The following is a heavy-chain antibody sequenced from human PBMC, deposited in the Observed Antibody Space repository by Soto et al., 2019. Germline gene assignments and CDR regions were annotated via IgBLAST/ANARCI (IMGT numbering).Heavy chain of an antibody. CDR3: ARDRADRGFDY. Sequence: QVQLEQSGAEVKKPGSSVTASCKASGDRFTSYAISWVRQAPGQGLEWVGTVLPVLGTTNYAQKLRGRVIITADESTSTAYMELGSLRSDDTAIYYCARDRADRGFDYWGQGTLVTVSS. CDR1: GDRFTSYA. V-gene: IGHV1-69*18. D-gene: IGHD3-10*01. CDR2: VLPVLGTT. J-gene: IGHJ4*02.